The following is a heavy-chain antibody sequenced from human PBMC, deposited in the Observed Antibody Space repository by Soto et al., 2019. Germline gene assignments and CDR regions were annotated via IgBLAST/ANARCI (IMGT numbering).Heavy chain of an antibody. D-gene: IGHD4-17*01. CDR2: IRSSDGST. J-gene: IGHJ3*02. V-gene: IGHV3-23*01. CDR3: AKDPNTDYVGAFEM. Sequence: GGSLRLSCSGSGFTFGNLAMSWVRQAPGKGPEWVSGIRSSDGSTYYADSVEGRFTISRDNSKNTLSLQMNSLRAEDTAVYYCAKDPNTDYVGAFEMCGQGTMVTVSS. CDR1: GFTFGNLA.